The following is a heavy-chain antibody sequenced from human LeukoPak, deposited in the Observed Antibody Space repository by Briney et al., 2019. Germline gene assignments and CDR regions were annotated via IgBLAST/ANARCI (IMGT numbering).Heavy chain of an antibody. Sequence: SVKVSCKASGGTFSSYAISWVRQAPGQGFEWMGGIIPIFGTANYAQKFQGRVTITADESTSTAYMELSSLRSEDTAVYYCAGPREMATIYYYGMDVWGQGTTVTVSS. D-gene: IGHD5-24*01. CDR2: IIPIFGTA. CDR1: GGTFSSYA. J-gene: IGHJ6*02. V-gene: IGHV1-69*01. CDR3: AGPREMATIYYYGMDV.